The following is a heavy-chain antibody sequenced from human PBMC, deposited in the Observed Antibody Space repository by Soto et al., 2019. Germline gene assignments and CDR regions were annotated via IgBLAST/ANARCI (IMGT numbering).Heavy chain of an antibody. J-gene: IGHJ6*02. Sequence: GESLKISGKGSGYSFTIYCISWVLQMPGKGLEWMGRIDPSDSYTNYSPSFQGHVTISADKSISTAYLQWSSLKASDTAMYYCARAFYGEPGRGMDVWGQGTTVTVSS. CDR2: IDPSDSYT. D-gene: IGHD4-17*01. CDR3: ARAFYGEPGRGMDV. V-gene: IGHV5-10-1*01. CDR1: GYSFTIYC.